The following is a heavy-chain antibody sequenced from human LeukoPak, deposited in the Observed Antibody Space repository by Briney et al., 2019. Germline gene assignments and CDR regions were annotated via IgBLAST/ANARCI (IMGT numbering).Heavy chain of an antibody. CDR2: ISSNGGST. D-gene: IGHD3-3*01. Sequence: GGSLRLSCAASGFTFSSYAMHWVRQAPGKGLEYVSAISSNGGSTYYANSVKGRFTISRDNSKNTLYLQMNSLRAEDTAVYYCARAKAFTNPDYWGQGTLVTVSS. J-gene: IGHJ4*02. CDR1: GFTFSSYA. CDR3: ARAKAFTNPDY. V-gene: IGHV3-64*01.